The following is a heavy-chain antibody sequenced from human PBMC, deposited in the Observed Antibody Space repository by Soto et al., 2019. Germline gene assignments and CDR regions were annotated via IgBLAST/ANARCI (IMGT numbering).Heavy chain of an antibody. CDR2: INSDGSST. CDR1: GFTFSSYW. Sequence: GGSLRLSCAASGFTFSSYWMHWVRQAPGKGLVWVSRINSDGSSTSYADSVKGRLTISRDNAKNKLYLQMNSLRAEDKAVYYCARGYGDYEDFQHWGQGTLVTVSS. J-gene: IGHJ1*01. CDR3: ARGYGDYEDFQH. D-gene: IGHD4-17*01. V-gene: IGHV3-74*01.